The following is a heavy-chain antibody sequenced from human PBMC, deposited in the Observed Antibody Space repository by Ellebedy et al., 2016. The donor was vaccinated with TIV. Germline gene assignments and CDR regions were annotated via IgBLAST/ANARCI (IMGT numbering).Heavy chain of an antibody. D-gene: IGHD6-19*01. CDR2: ISDDGSNQ. CDR1: GFSFSSYV. V-gene: IGHV3-30*03. Sequence: GESLKISCAVSGFSFSSYVMHWVRQSPGRGLEWVAVISDDGSNQHYTDSVKGRFTISRDNSKNTLYLQMNSLRVEDTAMYYCARDREWPVFDYWGQGNLVTVSS. CDR3: ARDREWPVFDY. J-gene: IGHJ4*02.